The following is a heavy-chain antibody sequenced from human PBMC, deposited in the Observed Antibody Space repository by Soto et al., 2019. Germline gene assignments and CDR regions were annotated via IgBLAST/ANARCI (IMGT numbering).Heavy chain of an antibody. CDR2: IYHSGST. V-gene: IGHV4-4*02. Sequence: PSETLSLTCAVSGGSISSSNWWSWVRQPPGKGLEWIGEIYHSGSTNYNPSLKSRVTISVDKSKNQFSLKLSSVTAADTAVYYCARESGIAVAGTGAFDIWGQGTMITVSS. J-gene: IGHJ3*02. CDR1: GGSISSSNW. D-gene: IGHD6-19*01. CDR3: ARESGIAVAGTGAFDI.